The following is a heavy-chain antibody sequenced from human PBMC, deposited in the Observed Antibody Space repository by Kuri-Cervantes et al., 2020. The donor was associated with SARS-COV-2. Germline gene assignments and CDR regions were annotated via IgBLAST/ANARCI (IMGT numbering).Heavy chain of an antibody. J-gene: IGHJ6*02. CDR1: GFTFSDYY. Sequence: GESLKISCAASGFTFSDYYMSWTRQAPGKGLEWVSYISSSGSTIYYADSVKGRFTISRDNAKNSLYLQMNSLKTEDTAAYYCTTSEGGITMNGMDVWGQGTTVTVSS. V-gene: IGHV3-11*01. D-gene: IGHD3-22*01. CDR2: ISSSGSTI. CDR3: TTSEGGITMNGMDV.